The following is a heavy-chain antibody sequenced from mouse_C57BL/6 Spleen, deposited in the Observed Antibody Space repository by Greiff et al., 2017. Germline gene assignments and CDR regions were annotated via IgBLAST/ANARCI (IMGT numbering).Heavy chain of an antibody. CDR1: GFTFSSYT. J-gene: IGHJ2*01. D-gene: IGHD1-2*01. CDR3: ARHGTTAYFDY. Sequence: DVKLVESGGGLVKPGGSLKLSCAASGFTFSSYTMSWVRQTPEKRLEWVATISGGGGNTYYPDSVKGRFTITRDNAKNTLYLQMSSLRSEDTALYYCARHGTTAYFDYWGQGTTLTVSS. CDR2: ISGGGGNT. V-gene: IGHV5-9*01.